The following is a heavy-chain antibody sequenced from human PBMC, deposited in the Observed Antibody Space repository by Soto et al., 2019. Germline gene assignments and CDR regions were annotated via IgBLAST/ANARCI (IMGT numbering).Heavy chain of an antibody. CDR2: INAGNGNT. CDR3: AREFAGSYYKVDWFNP. D-gene: IGHD3-10*01. Sequence: ASVKVSCKASGYTFSSYAMHWVRQAPGQRLEWMGWINAGNGNTKYSQKFQSRVTITRDTSASTAYRELSSQRSEDTAVYYCAREFAGSYYKVDWFNPWGQGTLVTVAS. CDR1: GYTFSSYA. V-gene: IGHV1-3*01. J-gene: IGHJ5*02.